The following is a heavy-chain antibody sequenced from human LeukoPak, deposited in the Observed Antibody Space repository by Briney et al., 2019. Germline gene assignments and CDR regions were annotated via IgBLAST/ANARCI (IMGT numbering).Heavy chain of an antibody. CDR2: INPGGGST. D-gene: IGHD1-26*01. Sequence: ASVKVSCKASGYTFTSYAMHWVRQAPGQGLEWMGIINPGGGSTSYAQKFQGRVTMTRDTSTSTVSMELSSLRSEDTAVYYCARDSPISGSYYGGLGYWGQGTLVTVSS. CDR1: GYTFTSYA. CDR3: ARDSPISGSYYGGLGY. J-gene: IGHJ4*02. V-gene: IGHV1-46*01.